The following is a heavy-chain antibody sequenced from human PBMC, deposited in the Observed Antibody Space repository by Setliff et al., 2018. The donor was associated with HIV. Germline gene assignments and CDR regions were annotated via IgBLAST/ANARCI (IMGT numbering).Heavy chain of an antibody. CDR1: GGSFSDYS. Sequence: NLSLTCAVYGGSFSDYSWTWIRQPPGKGLEWIGEINHSGSATYKSSLKSRASILVDTSKNQFSLKMTSVTAADTAVYYCARAGIPRLGARRWFDPWGQGTLVTVSS. D-gene: IGHD3-16*01. J-gene: IGHJ5*02. CDR2: INHSGSA. CDR3: ARAGIPRLGARRWFDP. V-gene: IGHV4-34*01.